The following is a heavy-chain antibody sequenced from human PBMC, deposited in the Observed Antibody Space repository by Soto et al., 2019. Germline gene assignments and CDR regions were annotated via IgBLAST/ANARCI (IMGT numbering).Heavy chain of an antibody. J-gene: IGHJ6*02. CDR3: ARHPGGRGYYYGMDV. D-gene: IGHD2-15*01. Sequence: EASLRVSYRASGGTFSNYAISWVLKTPGQGLEWMGGIIPIFGTANYAQKFQGRVTITADESTSTAYMELSSLRSEDTAVYYCARHPGGRGYYYGMDVWGQGTTVTVSS. V-gene: IGHV1-69*13. CDR1: GGTFSNYA. CDR2: IIPIFGTA.